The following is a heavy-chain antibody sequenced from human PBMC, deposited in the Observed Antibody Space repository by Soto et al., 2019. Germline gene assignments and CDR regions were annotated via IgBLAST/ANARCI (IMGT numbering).Heavy chain of an antibody. D-gene: IGHD3-10*01. CDR1: GDTFNFYT. Sequence: QVQLVQSGSDVKKAGSSVKVSCKASGDTFNFYTINWVRQAPGLGLEWMGRFNPILSMSNYAQKFEGRVTITPDKPTNTAYMELSRLRVADTAMYYCVTSYGSGYRAFDFWGQGALVTVSS. CDR2: FNPILSMS. J-gene: IGHJ4*02. CDR3: VTSYGSGYRAFDF. V-gene: IGHV1-69*02.